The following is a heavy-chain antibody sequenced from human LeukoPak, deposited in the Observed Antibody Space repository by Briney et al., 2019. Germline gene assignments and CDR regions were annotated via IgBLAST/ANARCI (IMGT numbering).Heavy chain of an antibody. Sequence: GGPLRLSCAASGFTFSSYGMHWVRQAPGKGLEWVAVIWYDGSNKYYADSVKGRFTISRDNSKNTLYLQMNSLRAEDTAVYYCARDSTSNAFDIWGQGTMVTVSS. J-gene: IGHJ3*02. CDR1: GFTFSSYG. CDR2: IWYDGSNK. CDR3: ARDSTSNAFDI. V-gene: IGHV3-33*01.